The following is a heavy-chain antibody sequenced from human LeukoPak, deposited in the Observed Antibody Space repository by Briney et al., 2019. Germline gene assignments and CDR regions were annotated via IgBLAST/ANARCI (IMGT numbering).Heavy chain of an antibody. CDR1: GFTFADYA. CDR3: AKGYCSSTSCYVDY. V-gene: IGHV3-9*03. Sequence: GGSLRLSCAASGFTFADYAMHWVRQAPGKGLEWVSGISWNSGSIGYADSVKGRLTISRDNAKNSLYLQMNSLRAEDMALYYCAKGYCSSTSCYVDYWGQGTLVTVSS. D-gene: IGHD2-2*01. J-gene: IGHJ4*02. CDR2: ISWNSGSI.